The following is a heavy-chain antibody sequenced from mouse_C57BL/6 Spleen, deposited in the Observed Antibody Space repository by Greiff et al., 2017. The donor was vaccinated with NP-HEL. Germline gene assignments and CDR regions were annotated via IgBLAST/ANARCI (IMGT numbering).Heavy chain of an antibody. J-gene: IGHJ2*01. D-gene: IGHD1-1*01. Sequence: EVQLQQSEAELVKPGASVKLSCTASGFNIKDYYMHWVKQRTEQGLEWIGRIDPEDGETKYAPKFQGKATITADTSSNTDYLQLRSMTAEETAGYYCAEYYGSSKGYWGQGTTLTVSS. CDR2: IDPEDGET. CDR3: AEYYGSSKGY. CDR1: GFNIKDYY. V-gene: IGHV14-2*01.